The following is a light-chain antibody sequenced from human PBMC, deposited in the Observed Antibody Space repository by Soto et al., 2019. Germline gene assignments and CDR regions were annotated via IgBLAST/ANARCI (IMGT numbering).Light chain of an antibody. CDR2: GNT. V-gene: IGLV1-40*01. J-gene: IGLJ2*01. Sequence: QSVLTQPPSVSGAPGQRVTISCTGSSSNIGAGYDVHWYQQLPGRAPKLRIYGNTNRPSGVPDRFSGCKSGTSASLAITGLQAEDEADYYCLSFDSSLSVVFGGGTKVTVL. CDR3: LSFDSSLSVV. CDR1: SSNIGAGYD.